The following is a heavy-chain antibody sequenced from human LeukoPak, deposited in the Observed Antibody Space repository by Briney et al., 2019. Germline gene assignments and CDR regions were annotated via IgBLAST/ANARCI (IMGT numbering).Heavy chain of an antibody. Sequence: GGSLRLSCAASGFTFSRYAMSWVRQAPGKGLEWVSAISGSGGSTYYADSVKGRFTISRDNAKNSLYLQMNSLRAEDTAVYYCARDGEPYYYDSSGPYFDYWGQGTLVTVSS. J-gene: IGHJ4*02. D-gene: IGHD3-22*01. CDR1: GFTFSRYA. V-gene: IGHV3-23*01. CDR3: ARDGEPYYYDSSGPYFDY. CDR2: ISGSGGST.